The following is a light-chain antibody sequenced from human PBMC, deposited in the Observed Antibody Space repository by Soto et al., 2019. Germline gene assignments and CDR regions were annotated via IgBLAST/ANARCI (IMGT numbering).Light chain of an antibody. CDR3: QQRSNWPIT. Sequence: EIVLTQSPATLSLSPGERAKISCRASQNVNSYITWYQQKPGQAPRLLIYDASNRATGIPARFSGSGSGTDFTLTINSLEPEDFAVYYCQQRSNWPITFGQGTRLEIK. V-gene: IGKV3-11*01. CDR1: QNVNSY. CDR2: DAS. J-gene: IGKJ5*01.